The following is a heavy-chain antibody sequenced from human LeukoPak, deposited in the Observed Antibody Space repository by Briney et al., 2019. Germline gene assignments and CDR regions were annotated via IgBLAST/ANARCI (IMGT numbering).Heavy chain of an antibody. V-gene: IGHV4-39*01. CDR2: IYYSGST. CDR1: GGSISSSSYY. Sequence: SETLSLTCTVSGGSISSSSYYWGWIRQPPGKGLEWIGSIYYSGSTYYNPSLKSRVTISVDTSKNQFSLKLSSVTAADTAVYYCARLTYYDPAGFDPWGQGTLVTASS. J-gene: IGHJ5*02. CDR3: ARLTYYDPAGFDP. D-gene: IGHD3-3*01.